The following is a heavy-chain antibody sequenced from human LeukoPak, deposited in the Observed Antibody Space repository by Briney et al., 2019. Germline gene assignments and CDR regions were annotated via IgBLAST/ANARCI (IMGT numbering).Heavy chain of an antibody. CDR2: INPNSGGT. D-gene: IGHD3-10*01. CDR3: ARVEITMVRGVPSRLNY. J-gene: IGHJ4*02. CDR1: GYTFTGYY. Sequence: ASVKVSCKASGYTFTGYYMRWVRQAPGQGLEWMGRINPNSGGTNYAQKFQGRVTMTRDTSISTAYMELSRLRSDDTAVYYCARVEITMVRGVPSRLNYRGQGTLVTVSS. V-gene: IGHV1-2*06.